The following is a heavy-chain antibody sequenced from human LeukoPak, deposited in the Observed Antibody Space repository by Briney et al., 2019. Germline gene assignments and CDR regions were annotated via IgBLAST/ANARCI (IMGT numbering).Heavy chain of an antibody. CDR2: IKQDGSEK. J-gene: IGHJ6*02. D-gene: IGHD5-12*01. V-gene: IGHV3-7*01. CDR3: ARDNLYSGYDSFLPYYYYGMDV. CDR1: GFTFSSYW. Sequence: GGSLRLSCAASGFTFSSYWMSWVRQAPGKGLEWVANIKQDGSEKYYVDSVKGRFTISRDNAKNSLYLQMDNLRAEDTAVYYCARDNLYSGYDSFLPYYYYGMDVWGQGTTVTVSS.